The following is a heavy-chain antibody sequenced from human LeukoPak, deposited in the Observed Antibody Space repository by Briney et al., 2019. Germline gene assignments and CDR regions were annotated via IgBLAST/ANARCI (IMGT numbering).Heavy chain of an antibody. V-gene: IGHV4-34*01. J-gene: IGHJ4*02. CDR1: GGSFSGYY. CDR3: ASPKRYYFDY. CDR2: INHSGST. D-gene: IGHD6-25*01. Sequence: PSETLSLTCAVYGGSFSGYYWSWIRQPPGKGLEWIGEINHSGSTNYNPSLKSRVTISVDTSKNQFSLKLSSVTAADTAVYYCASPKRYYFDYWGQGTLVTVSS.